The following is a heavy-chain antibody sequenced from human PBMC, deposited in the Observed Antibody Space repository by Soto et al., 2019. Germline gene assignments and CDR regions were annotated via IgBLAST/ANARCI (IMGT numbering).Heavy chain of an antibody. D-gene: IGHD3-10*01. CDR2: IWYGGSNK. V-gene: IGHV3-33*01. CDR1: GFTFSSYG. CDR3: ARGDLGELLLIDY. Sequence: GGSLRLSCAASGFTFSSYGMHWVRQAPGKGLEWVAVIWYGGSNKYYADSVKGRFTISRDNSKNTLYLQMNSLRAEDTAVYYCARGDLGELLLIDYWGQGPLVTVSS. J-gene: IGHJ4*02.